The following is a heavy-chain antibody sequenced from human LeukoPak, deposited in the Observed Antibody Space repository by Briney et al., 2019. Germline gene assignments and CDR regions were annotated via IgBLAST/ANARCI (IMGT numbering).Heavy chain of an antibody. D-gene: IGHD6-13*01. J-gene: IGHJ6*03. CDR3: AREYSSIGTGYYYMDV. CDR1: GFTFSSYS. V-gene: IGHV3-21*01. Sequence: GGSLRLSCADSGFTFSSYSMNWVRQAPGKGLEWVSSITSGISYIYYADSVKGRFTISRDNAKNSLYLQMNSLRAEDTAVYYCAREYSSIGTGYYYMDVWGKGTTVTVSS. CDR2: ITSGISYI.